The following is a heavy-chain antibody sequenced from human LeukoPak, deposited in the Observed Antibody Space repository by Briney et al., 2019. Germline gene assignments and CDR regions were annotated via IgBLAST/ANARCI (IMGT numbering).Heavy chain of an antibody. V-gene: IGHV4-61*10. CDR3: GRYTYSNSWYLHY. CDR1: GDSISSGSFY. J-gene: IGHJ4*02. CDR2: VSSSGRT. D-gene: IGHD6-13*01. Sequence: SETLSLTCTVSGDSISSGSFYWSWIRQAAGKGLEWIGRVSSSGRTTYNPSLKSRLTISITTSKNQFSLRLASVTAADTAVYYCGRYTYSNSWYLHYWGQGTLVTVSS.